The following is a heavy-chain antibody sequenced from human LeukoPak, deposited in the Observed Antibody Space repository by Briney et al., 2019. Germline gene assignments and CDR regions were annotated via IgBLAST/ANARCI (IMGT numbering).Heavy chain of an antibody. V-gene: IGHV4-34*01. CDR1: GGSISSYY. D-gene: IGHD6-13*01. Sequence: SETLSLTCTVSGGSISSYYWSWIRQPPGKGLEWIGEINHSGSTNYNPSLKSRVTISVDTSKNQFSLKLSSVTAADTAVYYCARKLRSSSWSVWFDPWGQGTLVTVSS. CDR3: ARKLRSSSWSVWFDP. J-gene: IGHJ5*02. CDR2: INHSGST.